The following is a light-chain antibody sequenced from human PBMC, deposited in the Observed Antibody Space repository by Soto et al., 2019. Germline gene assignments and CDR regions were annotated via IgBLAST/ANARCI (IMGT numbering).Light chain of an antibody. CDR2: DVN. V-gene: IGLV2-14*01. CDR3: TSYASGSSPVV. Sequence: QSVLTQPASVSGSPGQSITLSCTGTSSDIGGYDYVSWYQRHPGKAPKLIIYDVNNRPSGLSNRFSGSKSGNTAALTISGLQAEDEADYYCTSYASGSSPVVFGGGTKLPVL. CDR1: SSDIGGYDY. J-gene: IGLJ2*01.